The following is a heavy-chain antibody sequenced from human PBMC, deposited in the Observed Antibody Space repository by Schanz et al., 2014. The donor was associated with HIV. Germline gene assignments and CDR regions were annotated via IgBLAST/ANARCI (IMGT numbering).Heavy chain of an antibody. J-gene: IGHJ6*02. CDR1: GFTFSSYW. Sequence: EVQLVESGGGVVQPGGSLRLSCAASGFTFSSYWMHWVRQAPGKGLVWVSRINSDGSSTTYADYVKGRFTISRDNAKNTLYLQMNSLRAEDTAVYYCARDYRFLQEYYYGMDVWGQGTTVSVS. V-gene: IGHV3-74*01. D-gene: IGHD3-3*01. CDR3: ARDYRFLQEYYYGMDV. CDR2: INSDGSST.